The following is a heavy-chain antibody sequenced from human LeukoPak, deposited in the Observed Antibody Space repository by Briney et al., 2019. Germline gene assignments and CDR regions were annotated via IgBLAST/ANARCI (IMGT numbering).Heavy chain of an antibody. J-gene: IGHJ6*02. CDR2: ISAYNGNT. CDR3: AREYGSGSYYMGPYYYYGMDV. Sequence: ASVKVSCKASGYTFTSYGISWVRQAPGQGLEWMGWISAYNGNTNYAQKLQGRVTMTTDTSTSTAYMELRSLRSDDTAVYYCAREYGSGSYYMGPYYYYGMDVWGQGTTVTVSS. V-gene: IGHV1-18*01. D-gene: IGHD3-10*01. CDR1: GYTFTSYG.